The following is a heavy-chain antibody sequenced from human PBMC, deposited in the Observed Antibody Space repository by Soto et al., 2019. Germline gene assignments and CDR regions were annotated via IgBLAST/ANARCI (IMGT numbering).Heavy chain of an antibody. CDR1: GFIFGTYT. J-gene: IGHJ4*02. V-gene: IGHV3-21*06. CDR3: ATARAQWLEGSRADY. CDR2: ISNSGTYV. D-gene: IGHD6-19*01. Sequence: GGSLRLSXAASGFIFGTYTMNWVRQAPGKGLEWVSSISNSGTYVTYADTVKGRFTISRDNDKNSLFLQTNSLRADDTAVYYCATARAQWLEGSRADYWGQGTLVTVSS.